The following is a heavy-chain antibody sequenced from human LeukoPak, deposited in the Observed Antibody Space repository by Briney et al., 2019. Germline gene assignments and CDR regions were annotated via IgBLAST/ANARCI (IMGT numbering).Heavy chain of an antibody. CDR3: ARGDLGGDYFDY. CDR2: IYHSGST. J-gene: IGHJ4*02. D-gene: IGHD3-10*01. CDR1: GGSISSGGYS. V-gene: IGHV4-30-2*01. Sequence: TLSLTCAVSGGSISSGGYSWSWIRQPPGKGLEWIGYIYHSGSTYYNPSLKSRVTISVDRSKNQFSLKLSSVTAADTAVYYCARGDLGGDYFDYWGQGTLVTVSS.